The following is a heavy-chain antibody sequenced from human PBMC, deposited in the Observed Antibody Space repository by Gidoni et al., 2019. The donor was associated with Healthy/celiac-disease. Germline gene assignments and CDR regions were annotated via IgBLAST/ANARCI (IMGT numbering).Heavy chain of an antibody. D-gene: IGHD2-15*01. Sequence: EVQLLESGGGLVQPGGSLRLSCSSSGFTFSSYAMSWFRQAPGKGLEWVSAVSCSGGSTFYADSVKGRFTISRDNSKNTLYLQMNSLRAEDTAVYYCAKGEVTVVTGYFDYWGQGTLVTVSS. J-gene: IGHJ4*02. CDR1: GFTFSSYA. CDR2: VSCSGGST. V-gene: IGHV3-23*01. CDR3: AKGEVTVVTGYFDY.